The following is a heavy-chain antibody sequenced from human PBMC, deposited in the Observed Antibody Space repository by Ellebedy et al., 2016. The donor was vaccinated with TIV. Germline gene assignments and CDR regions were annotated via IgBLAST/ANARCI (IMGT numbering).Heavy chain of an antibody. V-gene: IGHV3-23*01. D-gene: IGHD1-14*01. CDR3: AKCAIPGELRTNLDY. CDR1: GLTFSSYA. J-gene: IGHJ4*02. CDR2: ISGSGDST. Sequence: PGGSLRLSCAASGLTFSSYAMTWVRQAPGQGLEWVSGISGSGDSTFYADSVKGRFTISRDNSKNTLYLQMNSLRAEDTAVYYCAKCAIPGELRTNLDYWGQGTPVTVSS.